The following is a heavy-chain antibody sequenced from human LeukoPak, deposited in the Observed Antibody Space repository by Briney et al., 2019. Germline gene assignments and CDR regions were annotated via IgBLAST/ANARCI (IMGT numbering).Heavy chain of an antibody. Sequence: ASVKVSCKASGYTFRTYYMHWVRQAPGQGLEWMGWINPNSGGTNYAQKFQGRVTMTRDTSIATAYMELSRLRSDDTAVYYCARDQGEMATIPDYWGQGTLVTVSS. CDR2: INPNSGGT. D-gene: IGHD5-24*01. CDR1: GYTFRTYY. V-gene: IGHV1-2*02. CDR3: ARDQGEMATIPDY. J-gene: IGHJ4*02.